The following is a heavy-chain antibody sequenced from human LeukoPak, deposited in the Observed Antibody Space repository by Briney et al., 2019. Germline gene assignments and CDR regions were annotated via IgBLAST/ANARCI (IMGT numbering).Heavy chain of an antibody. D-gene: IGHD4-17*01. CDR3: ATYGDYAPYYYGMDV. CDR2: ISSSSSYI. CDR1: GFTFSSYS. J-gene: IGHJ6*04. Sequence: GGSLRLSCAASGFTFSSYSMNWVRQAPGKGLEWVSPISSSSSYIYYADSVKGRFTISRDNAKNSLYLQMNSLRAEDTAVYYCATYGDYAPYYYGMDVWGKGTTVTVSS. V-gene: IGHV3-21*01.